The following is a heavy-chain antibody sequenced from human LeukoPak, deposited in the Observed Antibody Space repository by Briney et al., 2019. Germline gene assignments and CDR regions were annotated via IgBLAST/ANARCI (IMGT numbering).Heavy chain of an antibody. CDR1: GFNFGSYS. D-gene: IGHD2-2*01. CDR2: ISGSGGST. V-gene: IGHV3-23*01. CDR3: AKLYLDIVVVPAAVDY. J-gene: IGHJ4*02. Sequence: PGGSLRLSCAASGFNFGSYSMTWVRQAPGKGLEWVSAISGSGGSTYYADSVKGRFTISRDNSKNTLYLQMNSLRAEDTAVYYCAKLYLDIVVVPAAVDYWGQGTLVTVSS.